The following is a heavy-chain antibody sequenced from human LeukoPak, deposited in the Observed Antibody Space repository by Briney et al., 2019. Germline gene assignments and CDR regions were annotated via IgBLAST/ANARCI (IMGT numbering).Heavy chain of an antibody. J-gene: IGHJ5*02. Sequence: GGSLRLSCAASGFTFSSYSMNWVRQAPGKGLEWVSSISSSSSYIYYADSVKGRFTISRDNAKNSLYLQMNSLRAEDTAVYYCAKATVTWFGELSSDPWGQGTLVTVSS. CDR2: ISSSSSYI. CDR1: GFTFSSYS. D-gene: IGHD3-10*01. V-gene: IGHV3-21*01. CDR3: AKATVTWFGELSSDP.